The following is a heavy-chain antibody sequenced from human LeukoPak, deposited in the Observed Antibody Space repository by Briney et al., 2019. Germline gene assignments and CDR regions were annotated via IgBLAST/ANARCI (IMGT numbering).Heavy chain of an antibody. J-gene: IGHJ6*02. D-gene: IGHD2-15*01. Sequence: SETLSLTCTVSGGSISSYYWSWIRQPPGKGLEWIGYIYYSGSTNYNPSLKSRVTISVDTSKNQFSLKLSSVTAADTAVYYCARDKGATYCSGGSCYDDYYYGMDVWGQGTTVTVSS. CDR1: GGSISSYY. V-gene: IGHV4-59*01. CDR3: ARDKGATYCSGGSCYDDYYYGMDV. CDR2: IYYSGST.